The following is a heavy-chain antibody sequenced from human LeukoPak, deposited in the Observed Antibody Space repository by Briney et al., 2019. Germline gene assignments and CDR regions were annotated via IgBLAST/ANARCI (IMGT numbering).Heavy chain of an antibody. Sequence: GASVRVSCKASGYTFTSYYMHWVRQAPGQGLEWMGIINPSGGSTSYAQKFQGRVTMTSDTSTSTVYMELSSLRSEDTAVYYCARSSSGTIDYWGQGTLVTVSS. CDR1: GYTFTSYY. V-gene: IGHV1-46*01. D-gene: IGHD6-19*01. J-gene: IGHJ4*02. CDR2: INPSGGST. CDR3: ARSSSGTIDY.